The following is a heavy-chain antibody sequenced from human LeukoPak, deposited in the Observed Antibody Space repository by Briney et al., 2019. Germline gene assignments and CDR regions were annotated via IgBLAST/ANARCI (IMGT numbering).Heavy chain of an antibody. CDR2: INYSGNV. Sequence: SETLSLTCSVSGGSVNLYYWSWIRQSPAKGLEWIGYINYSGNVYYNPSLKRRVTITLDTSQKQVPLRLSSVTAADPAVYYCARDFARSSGDYGNDGFDLWGQGTMVSVSS. J-gene: IGHJ3*01. D-gene: IGHD4-17*01. CDR1: GGSVNLYY. V-gene: IGHV4-59*02. CDR3: ARDFARSSGDYGNDGFDL.